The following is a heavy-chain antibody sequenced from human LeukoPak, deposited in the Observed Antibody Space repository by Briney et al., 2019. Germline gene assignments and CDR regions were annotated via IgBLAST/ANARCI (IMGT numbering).Heavy chain of an antibody. CDR3: ARDRSGWSEFDY. V-gene: IGHV1-2*02. CDR1: GYTFTGYY. Sequence: ASVKVSCKASGYTFTGYYMHWVRQAPGQGLERMGWINPNSGGTNYAQKFQGRVTMARDTSISTAYMELSRLRSDDTAVYYCARDRSGWSEFDYWGQGTLVTVSS. D-gene: IGHD6-19*01. CDR2: INPNSGGT. J-gene: IGHJ4*02.